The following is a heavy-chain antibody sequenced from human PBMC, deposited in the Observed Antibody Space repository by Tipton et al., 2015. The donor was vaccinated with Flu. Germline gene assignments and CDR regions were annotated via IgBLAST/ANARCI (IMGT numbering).Heavy chain of an antibody. CDR2: INPNSGGT. CDR3: ARDLPINYYDSSGLFDY. V-gene: IGHV1-2*02. J-gene: IGHJ4*02. Sequence: QSGAEVKKPGASVKVSCKASGYTFTGYYMHWVRQAPGQGLEWMGWINPNSGGTNYAQKFQGRVTMTRDTSISTAYMELSRLRSDDTAVYYCARDLPINYYDSSGLFDYWGQGTLVTVSS. D-gene: IGHD3-22*01. CDR1: GYTFTGYY.